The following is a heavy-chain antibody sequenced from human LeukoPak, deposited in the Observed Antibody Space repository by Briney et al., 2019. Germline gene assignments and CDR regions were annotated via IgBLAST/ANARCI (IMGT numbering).Heavy chain of an antibody. J-gene: IGHJ4*02. D-gene: IGHD5-12*01. CDR3: ARGGGYDFPLYYFDY. CDR1: GGSLSSYY. CDR2: IYYSGST. Sequence: SETLSLTCTVSGGSLSSYYWSWIRQPPGKGLEWIGYIYYSGSTNYNPSLKSRVTMSVDTSKNQFSLKLSSVTAADTAMYYCARGGGYDFPLYYFDYWGQGTLVTVSS. V-gene: IGHV4-59*01.